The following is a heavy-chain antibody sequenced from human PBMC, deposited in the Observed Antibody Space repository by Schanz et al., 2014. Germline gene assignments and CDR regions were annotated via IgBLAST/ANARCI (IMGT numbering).Heavy chain of an antibody. CDR3: AKAADWPVTRFDP. V-gene: IGHV3-23*04. D-gene: IGHD3-9*01. Sequence: VQLVESGGGVVQPGRSLRLSCATSGFIFRSFGIHWVRQAPGKGLEWVSAISGSGGSTYYADSVKGRFTISSDSSKNTLYLQMSSLRADDTAVYYCAKAADWPVTRFDPWGQGTLVTVSS. CDR2: ISGSGGST. CDR1: GFIFRSFG. J-gene: IGHJ5*02.